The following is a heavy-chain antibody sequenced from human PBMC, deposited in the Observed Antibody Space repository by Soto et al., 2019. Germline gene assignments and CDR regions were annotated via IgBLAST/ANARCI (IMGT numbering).Heavy chain of an antibody. D-gene: IGHD3-9*01. CDR3: AKDRGSGGIVTGTPDS. V-gene: IGHV3-23*01. Sequence: GGSLRLSCVISVFTVSSSAMTWVRQAPGKGLEWVSTLSAGGSTYFAASVKGRFTISRNSSANTLYLQMGSLKAEDTAVYYCAKDRGSGGIVTGTPDSWGPGTLVTVS. J-gene: IGHJ4*02. CDR1: VFTVSSSA. CDR2: LSAGGST.